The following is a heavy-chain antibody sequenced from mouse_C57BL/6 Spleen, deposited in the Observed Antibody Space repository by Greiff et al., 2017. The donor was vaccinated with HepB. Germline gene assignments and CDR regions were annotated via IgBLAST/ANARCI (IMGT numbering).Heavy chain of an antibody. CDR2: IWSDGST. D-gene: IGHD2-4*01. J-gene: IGHJ4*01. Sequence: VKLMESGPGLVAPSQSLSITCTVSGFSLTSYGVHWVRQPPGKGLEWLVVIWSDGSTTYTSALKSRLSISKDNSKSQVFLKMNSLQTDDTAMYYCARQSYDYLYYYAMDYWGQGTSVTVSS. CDR1: GFSLTSYG. CDR3: ARQSYDYLYYYAMDY. V-gene: IGHV2-6-1*01.